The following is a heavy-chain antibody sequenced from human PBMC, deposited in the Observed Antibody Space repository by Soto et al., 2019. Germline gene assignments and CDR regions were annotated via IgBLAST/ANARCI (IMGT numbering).Heavy chain of an antibody. D-gene: IGHD6-13*01. J-gene: IGHJ4*02. CDR1: GDSVSSNSAA. CDR3: AKYSRSWYLDY. CDR2: TYYRSKWYS. Sequence: QVQLQQSGPGLVKPSQTLSLTCAISGDSVSSNSAAWNWFRQSPSRGLEWLGRTYYRSKWYSDYAVSVRGRITINQDTSKNQFSLQLNSVTPDDTAVYYCAKYSRSWYLDYWGQGTLVTVSS. V-gene: IGHV6-1*01.